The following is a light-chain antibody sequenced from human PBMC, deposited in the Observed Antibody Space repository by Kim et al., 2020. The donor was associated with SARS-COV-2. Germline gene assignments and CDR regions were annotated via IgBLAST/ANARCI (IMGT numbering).Light chain of an antibody. J-gene: IGLJ2*01. V-gene: IGLV2-14*03. CDR2: DVT. CDR3: SSFTSSRTVI. CDR1: SNDVGGYNY. Sequence: QSALIQPASVSGSPGQSITISCLGTSNDVGGYNYVSWYQHLPGKAPKLMIYDVTKRPSGVSDRLSGSKSGNTASLTISMLLPEDEADYYCSSFTSSRTVIFGGGTQLTAL.